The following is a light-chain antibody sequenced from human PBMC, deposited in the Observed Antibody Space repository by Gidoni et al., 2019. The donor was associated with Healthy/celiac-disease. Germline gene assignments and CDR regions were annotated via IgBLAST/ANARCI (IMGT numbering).Light chain of an antibody. J-gene: IGKJ2*01. CDR2: AAS. CDR1: QSMSSN. Sequence: DIQLTQSASSLSASVGDRVTITRRASQSMSSNLNWYRQKPGYAHKLLIYAASSLQSGVPSRFSGSGAGTDFTLTISSLQPEDFASYYCQQSYSTPHLYTFGQGTKVEIK. CDR3: QQSYSTPHLYT. V-gene: IGKV1-39*01.